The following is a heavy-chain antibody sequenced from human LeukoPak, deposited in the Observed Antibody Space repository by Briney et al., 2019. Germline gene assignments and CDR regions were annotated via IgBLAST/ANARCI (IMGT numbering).Heavy chain of an antibody. J-gene: IGHJ4*02. D-gene: IGHD2-2*01. CDR1: GYTFTGYY. CDR3: ARGRVPIVVVPAAIVY. V-gene: IGHV1-2*02. Sequence: ASVKVSCKASGYTFTGYYMHWGRQAPGQGLEGMGWINPNSGCTNYAQKFQGRVTMTRDTSISTAYMELSRLRSDDTAVYYCARGRVPIVVVPAAIVYWGQGTLVIVSS. CDR2: INPNSGCT.